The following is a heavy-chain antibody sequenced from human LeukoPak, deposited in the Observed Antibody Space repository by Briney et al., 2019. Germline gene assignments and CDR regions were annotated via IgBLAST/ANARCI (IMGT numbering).Heavy chain of an antibody. CDR3: ARTIGTYYYDSSGYYRRKGFDY. Sequence: TSETLSLTCTVSGGSISSYYWSWIRQPPGKGLEWIGYIYYSGSTNYNPSLKSRVTISVDTSKNQFSLKLSSVTAADTAVYYCARTIGTYYYDSSGYYRRKGFDYWGQGTLVTVSS. V-gene: IGHV4-59*12. J-gene: IGHJ4*02. D-gene: IGHD3-22*01. CDR1: GGSISSYY. CDR2: IYYSGST.